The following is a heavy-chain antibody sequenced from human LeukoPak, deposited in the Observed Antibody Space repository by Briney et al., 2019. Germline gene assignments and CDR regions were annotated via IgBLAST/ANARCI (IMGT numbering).Heavy chain of an antibody. CDR2: IYSGGST. Sequence: GGSLRLSCAASGFTVSSNYMSWVRQAPGKGLEWVSVIYSGGSTYYADSVNGRFTISRDNSKNTLYLLKNSLRAEDTAVYYCARTRRGSYYQYFDYWGQGTLVTVSS. D-gene: IGHD1-26*01. J-gene: IGHJ4*02. CDR1: GFTVSSNY. CDR3: ARTRRGSYYQYFDY. V-gene: IGHV3-53*01.